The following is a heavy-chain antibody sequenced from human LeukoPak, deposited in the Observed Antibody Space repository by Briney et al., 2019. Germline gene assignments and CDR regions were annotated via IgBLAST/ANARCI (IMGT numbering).Heavy chain of an antibody. CDR1: GFTFSSYA. Sequence: GGSLRLSCAASGFTFSSYAMHWVRQAPGKGLEWVAVISYDGSNKYYADSVKGRFTISKDNSKNTLYLQMNSLRAVDTAVYYCAGRIDYWGQGTLVTVSS. CDR2: ISYDGSNK. CDR3: AGRIDY. V-gene: IGHV3-30-3*01. J-gene: IGHJ4*02.